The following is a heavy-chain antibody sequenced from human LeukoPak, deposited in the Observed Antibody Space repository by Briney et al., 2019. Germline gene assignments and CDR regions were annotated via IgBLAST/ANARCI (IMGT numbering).Heavy chain of an antibody. V-gene: IGHV3-53*01. CDR3: ARSNDAFDI. J-gene: IGHJ3*02. CDR2: IYSGGST. CDR1: GFTVSSNY. D-gene: IGHD5/OR15-5a*01. Sequence: GGSLRLSCAASGFTVSSNYMNWVRQAPGKGLEWVSIIYSGGSTFYADSVKGRFTISRDNSKNTLHLQMNSLRAEDTAVYYCARSNDAFDIWGQGTMVTVSS.